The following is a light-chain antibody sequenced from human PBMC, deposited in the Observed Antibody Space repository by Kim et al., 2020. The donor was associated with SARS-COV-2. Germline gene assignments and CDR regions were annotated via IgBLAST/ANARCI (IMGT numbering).Light chain of an antibody. CDR1: QRILYSSNNKNC. Sequence: ATINCKSSQRILYSSNNKNCLAWYQQKPGQPPKLLIYWASTRESGVPDRLSGSGSGTDFTLTISSLQTEDVAVYYCQQYYRIPLTFGGGTKVDIK. V-gene: IGKV4-1*01. J-gene: IGKJ4*01. CDR2: WAS. CDR3: QQYYRIPLT.